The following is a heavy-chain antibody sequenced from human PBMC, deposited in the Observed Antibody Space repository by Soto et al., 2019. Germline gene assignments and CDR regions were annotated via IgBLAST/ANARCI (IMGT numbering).Heavy chain of an antibody. V-gene: IGHV3-48*02. Sequence: EVQLVESGGGLVQPGGSRGLSCPASGFTLSSYGWNWVRQAPGKGLEWVSYISSSSSTIYYADSVKGRFTISRDNAKNSLYLQMNSLRDEDTAVYYCAREAGTWHLPLNWFDPWGQGTLVTVSS. CDR3: AREAGTWHLPLNWFDP. J-gene: IGHJ5*02. CDR1: GFTLSSYG. CDR2: ISSSSSTI. D-gene: IGHD6-19*01.